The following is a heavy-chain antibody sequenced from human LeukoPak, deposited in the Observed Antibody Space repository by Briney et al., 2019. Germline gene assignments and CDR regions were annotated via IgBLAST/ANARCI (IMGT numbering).Heavy chain of an antibody. V-gene: IGHV4-59*01. CDR2: IYYSGST. J-gene: IGHJ4*02. D-gene: IGHD6-13*01. CDR1: GDSISSYY. Sequence: ASETLSLTCTVSGDSISSYYWSWIRQPPGKGLEWIGYIYYSGSTNYNPSLKSRVTISVDTSKNQFSLKLSSVTAADMAVYYCARAASSWSFDYWGQGTLVTVSS. CDR3: ARAASSWSFDY.